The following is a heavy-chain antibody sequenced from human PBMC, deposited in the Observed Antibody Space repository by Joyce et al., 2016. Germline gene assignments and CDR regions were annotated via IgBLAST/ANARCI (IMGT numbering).Heavy chain of an antibody. CDR2: INYRGNT. Sequence: QVQLQESGPGLVQPSQSLSLTCGVSGGSISDGGYYWSWIRQRPGQGLEWIGYINYRGNTYYNPSLKSRLTISIDISKNPFSLRLTSVTAADTAVYYCARVPLSSAFDYWGQGILVTVSS. J-gene: IGHJ4*02. CDR1: GGSISDGGYY. V-gene: IGHV4-31*11. D-gene: IGHD1-26*01. CDR3: ARVPLSSAFDY.